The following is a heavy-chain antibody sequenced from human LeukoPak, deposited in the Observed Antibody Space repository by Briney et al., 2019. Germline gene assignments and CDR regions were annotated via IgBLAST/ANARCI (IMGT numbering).Heavy chain of an antibody. Sequence: SVKVSCKASGYTFTGYYIHWVRQAPGQGLDRMGWINPNSGGTNYAQNFQGTVTMTRDTSTSTAYMELSRLRSDDTAVYYCARRLGAGTTLGYWGQGTLVTVSS. CDR2: INPNSGGT. J-gene: IGHJ4*02. CDR3: ARRLGAGTTLGY. D-gene: IGHD1-1*01. CDR1: GYTFTGYY. V-gene: IGHV1-2*02.